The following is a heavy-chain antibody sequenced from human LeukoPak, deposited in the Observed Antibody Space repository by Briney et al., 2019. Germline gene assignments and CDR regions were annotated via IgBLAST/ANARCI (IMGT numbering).Heavy chain of an antibody. CDR1: GGSISSGGYS. Sequence: SQTLSLTCAVSGGSISSGGYSWSWIRQPPGKGLEWIGYIYHSGSTYYNPSLKSRVTISVDTSKNQFSLKLSSVTAADTAVYYCVGGTVAVAGILRFDYWGQGTLVTVSS. CDR2: IYHSGST. V-gene: IGHV4-30-2*01. D-gene: IGHD6-19*01. CDR3: VGGTVAVAGILRFDY. J-gene: IGHJ4*02.